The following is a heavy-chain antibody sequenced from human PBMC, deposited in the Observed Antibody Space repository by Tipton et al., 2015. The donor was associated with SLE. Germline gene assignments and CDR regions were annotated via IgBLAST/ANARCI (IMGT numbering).Heavy chain of an antibody. V-gene: IGHV3-33*06. D-gene: IGHD2-2*01. CDR2: IWYDGSNK. Sequence: SLRLSCAASGFTFSSYGMHWVRQAPGKGLEWVAVIWYDGSNKYYADSVKGRFTISRDNSKNTLYLHMNSLRAEDTAVYYCAKYQLPTGWFDPWGQGTLVTVSS. CDR1: GFTFSSYG. CDR3: AKYQLPTGWFDP. J-gene: IGHJ5*02.